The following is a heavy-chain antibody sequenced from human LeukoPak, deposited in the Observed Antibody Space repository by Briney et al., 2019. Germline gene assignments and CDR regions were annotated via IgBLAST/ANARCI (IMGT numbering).Heavy chain of an antibody. CDR1: GGSFSGYY. V-gene: IGHV4-4*07. Sequence: SETLSLTCAVYGGSFSGYYWSWIRQPPGKGLEWIGRIYTSGSTNYNPSLKSRVTMSVDTSKNQFSLKLSSVTAADTAVYYCARDRMAVGYSSSWYSSQANYYYYMDVWGKGTTVTISS. CDR2: IYTSGST. CDR3: ARDRMAVGYSSSWYSSQANYYYYMDV. J-gene: IGHJ6*03. D-gene: IGHD6-13*01.